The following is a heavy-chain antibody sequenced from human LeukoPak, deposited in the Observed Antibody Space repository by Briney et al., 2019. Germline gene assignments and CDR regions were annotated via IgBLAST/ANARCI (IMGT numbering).Heavy chain of an antibody. D-gene: IGHD3-3*01. J-gene: IGHJ6*02. V-gene: IGHV4-34*01. Sequence: TSETLSLTCAVYGGSFSGYYWSWIRQPPGKGLEWIGEINHSGSTNYNPSLKSRVTISVDTSKNQFSLKLSSVTAADTAVYYCARASRLPITIFGVVNYYYGMDVWGQGTTVTVSS. CDR2: INHSGST. CDR3: ARASRLPITIFGVVNYYYGMDV. CDR1: GGSFSGYY.